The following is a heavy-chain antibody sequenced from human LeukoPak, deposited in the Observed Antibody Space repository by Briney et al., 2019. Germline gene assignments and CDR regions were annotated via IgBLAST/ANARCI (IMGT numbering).Heavy chain of an antibody. V-gene: IGHV3-9*01. J-gene: IGHJ6*02. CDR1: GFTFDDYA. D-gene: IGHD6-13*01. CDR3: ARDGIAAEGMDV. Sequence: GGSLRLSCAASGFTFDDYAMHWVRQAPGKGLEWVSGISWNSGSIGYADSVKGRFTISRDNAKNSLYLQMNSLRAEDTAVYYCARDGIAAEGMDVWGQGTTVTVSS. CDR2: ISWNSGSI.